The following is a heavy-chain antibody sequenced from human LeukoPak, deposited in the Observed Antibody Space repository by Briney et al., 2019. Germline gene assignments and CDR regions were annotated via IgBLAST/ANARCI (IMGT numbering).Heavy chain of an antibody. CDR3: ATDGGSSWYYFDY. CDR1: GGSISSGGYY. Sequence: SQTLSLTCTVSGGSISSGGYYWSWIRQHPGKGLEWIGSIYYSGSTYYKPPLKSRVTISVDTSKNQFSLKLSSVTAADTAFYYCATDGGSSWYYFDYWGQGTLVTVSS. D-gene: IGHD6-13*01. CDR2: IYYSGST. V-gene: IGHV4-39*07. J-gene: IGHJ4*02.